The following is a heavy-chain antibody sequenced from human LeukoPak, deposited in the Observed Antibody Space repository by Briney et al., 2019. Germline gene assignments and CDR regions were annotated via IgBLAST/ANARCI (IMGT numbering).Heavy chain of an antibody. CDR1: GGSISSGDYY. V-gene: IGHV4-30-4*08. Sequence: SQTLSLTCTVSGGSISSGDYYWSWIRQPPGKGLEWIGYIYYSGSTYYNPSLKSRVTISVDTSKSQFSLKLSSVTAADTAVYYCAIRAYYDSSGYYSDWYFDLWGRGTLVTVSS. CDR3: AIRAYYDSSGYYSDWYFDL. J-gene: IGHJ2*01. D-gene: IGHD3-22*01. CDR2: IYYSGST.